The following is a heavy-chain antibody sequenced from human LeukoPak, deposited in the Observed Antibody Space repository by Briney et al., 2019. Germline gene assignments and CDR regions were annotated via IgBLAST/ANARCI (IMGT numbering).Heavy chain of an antibody. CDR1: GGTFSSYA. Sequence: ASVKVSCKASGGTFSSYAISWVRQAPGQGLEWMGWISAYNGNTNYAQKLQGRVTMTTDTSTSTAYMELRSLRSDDTAVYYCARGITMVRGANYYYYYMDVWGKGTTVTVSS. V-gene: IGHV1-18*01. D-gene: IGHD3-10*01. J-gene: IGHJ6*03. CDR2: ISAYNGNT. CDR3: ARGITMVRGANYYYYYMDV.